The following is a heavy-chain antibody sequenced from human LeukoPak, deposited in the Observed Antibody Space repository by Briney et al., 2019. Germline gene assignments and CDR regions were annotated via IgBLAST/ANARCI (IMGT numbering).Heavy chain of an antibody. V-gene: IGHV4-38-2*02. CDR3: ARATLRKYYMDV. CDR1: GYSISSGYY. Sequence: SETLSLTCTVSGYSISSGYYWGWIRQPPGKGLEWIGSIYHSGSTYYNPSLKSRVTISVDTSKNQFSLQLNSVTPEDTAVYYCARATLRKYYMDVWGKGTTVTVSS. J-gene: IGHJ6*03. D-gene: IGHD2-15*01. CDR2: IYHSGST.